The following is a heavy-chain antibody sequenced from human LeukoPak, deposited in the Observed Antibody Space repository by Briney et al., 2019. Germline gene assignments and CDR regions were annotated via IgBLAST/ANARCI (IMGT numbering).Heavy chain of an antibody. D-gene: IGHD3-10*01. CDR3: ARVFRGLLGGSYYYFDS. J-gene: IGHJ4*02. V-gene: IGHV1-69*13. CDR1: GGPFSRYA. Sequence: SVKVSCKVSGGPFSRYAISWVRQAPGQGLEWMGGILPSFGTANYAQKFQVRVTITADESTGTAYMELSSLRSEDTAVYYCARVFRGLLGGSYYYFDSWGQGTLVAVYS. CDR2: ILPSFGTA.